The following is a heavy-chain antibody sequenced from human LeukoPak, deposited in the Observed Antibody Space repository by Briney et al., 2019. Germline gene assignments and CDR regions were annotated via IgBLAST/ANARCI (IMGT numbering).Heavy chain of an antibody. D-gene: IGHD6-19*01. CDR3: ARGSRSSGWHYFDY. CDR1: GFTFSDYW. Sequence: GGSLRLSCAASGFTFSDYWMNWVRQPPGEGLEWVANIKQDGSEKYYVDSVKGRFTISRDNTKNSLYLQMNSLRAEDTAVYYCARGSRSSGWHYFDYWGQGTLVTVSS. CDR2: IKQDGSEK. J-gene: IGHJ4*02. V-gene: IGHV3-7*01.